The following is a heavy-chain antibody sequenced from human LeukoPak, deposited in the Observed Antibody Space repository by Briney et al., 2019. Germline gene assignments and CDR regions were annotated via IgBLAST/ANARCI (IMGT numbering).Heavy chain of an antibody. CDR3: ATSRNYYDSSGFGY. Sequence: SETLSLTCTVSGGSINNYYWSWIRQPPGKGLEWIGYIYYSGSTNYNPSLKSRVTISVDTSKNQFSLKLNSVTAADTAVYYCATSRNYYDSSGFGYWGQGTLVTVSS. V-gene: IGHV4-59*01. CDR2: IYYSGST. D-gene: IGHD3-22*01. J-gene: IGHJ4*02. CDR1: GGSINNYY.